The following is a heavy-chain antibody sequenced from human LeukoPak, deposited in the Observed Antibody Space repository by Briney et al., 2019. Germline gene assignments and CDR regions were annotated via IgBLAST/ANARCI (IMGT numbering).Heavy chain of an antibody. Sequence: SVKVSCKVSGYTLTELSMHWVRQAPGKGLEWMGGIIPIFGTANYAQKFQGRVTITADKSTSTAYMELSSLRSEDTAVYYCASGRSDYGDYPDAFDIWGQGTMVTVSS. V-gene: IGHV1-69*06. D-gene: IGHD4-17*01. CDR2: IIPIFGTA. CDR3: ASGRSDYGDYPDAFDI. CDR1: GYTLTELS. J-gene: IGHJ3*02.